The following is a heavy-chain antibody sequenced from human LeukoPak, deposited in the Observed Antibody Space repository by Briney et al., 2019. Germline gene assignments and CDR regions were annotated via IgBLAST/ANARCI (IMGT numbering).Heavy chain of an antibody. CDR1: GFTVSSNY. CDR2: IYSGGST. V-gene: IGHV3-53*01. CDR3: AREGSSGYHDYPDY. Sequence: GGSLRLSCAASGFTVSSNYMSWVRQAPEKGLEWVSVIYSGGSTYYADSVKGRFTISRDNSKNTLYLQMNSLRAEDTAVYYCAREGSSGYHDYPDYWGQGTLVTVSS. J-gene: IGHJ4*02. D-gene: IGHD3-22*01.